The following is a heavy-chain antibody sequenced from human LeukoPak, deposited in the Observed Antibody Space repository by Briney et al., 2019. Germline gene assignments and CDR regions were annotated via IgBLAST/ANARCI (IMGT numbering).Heavy chain of an antibody. Sequence: SETLSLTCTVSGGSIYSYYWNWIRQPPGKGLEWIGYFYFSGSTNYNPSLKSRVTISLDTSKNRFSLKLSSVTAADTAVYYCARGLYSDSSWWFDPWGQGTLDTVSS. D-gene: IGHD6-6*01. J-gene: IGHJ5*02. CDR2: FYFSGST. CDR3: ARGLYSDSSWWFDP. V-gene: IGHV4-59*01. CDR1: GGSIYSYY.